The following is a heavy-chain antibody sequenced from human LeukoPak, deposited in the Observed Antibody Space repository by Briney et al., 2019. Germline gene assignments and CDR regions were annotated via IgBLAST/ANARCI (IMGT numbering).Heavy chain of an antibody. J-gene: IGHJ4*02. V-gene: IGHV4-34*01. Sequence: SETLSLTCAVYGGSLSGYSWSWIRQPPGKGLEWIGEMNHRVSTNYNPSLKSRVTISVDTSKNQFSLKLSSVTAADTAVYYCARGPFLMVRGVRGYFDYWGQGTLVTVSS. CDR3: ARGPFLMVRGVRGYFDY. CDR1: GGSLSGYS. D-gene: IGHD3-10*01. CDR2: MNHRVST.